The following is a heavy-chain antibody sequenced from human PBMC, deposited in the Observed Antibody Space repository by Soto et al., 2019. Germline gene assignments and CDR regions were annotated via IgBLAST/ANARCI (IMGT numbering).Heavy chain of an antibody. J-gene: IGHJ4*02. D-gene: IGHD2-8*01. CDR2: IYPGDSDT. V-gene: IGHV5-51*01. CDR3: ARQSGECTNGVCSRSFDY. CDR1: GYSFTSYW. Sequence: GESLKISCKGSGYSFTSYWIGWVRQMPGKGLEWMGIIYPGDSDTRYSPSFQGQVTISADKSISTAYLQWSSLKASDTAMYYCARQSGECTNGVCSRSFDYWGQGTRVTVSS.